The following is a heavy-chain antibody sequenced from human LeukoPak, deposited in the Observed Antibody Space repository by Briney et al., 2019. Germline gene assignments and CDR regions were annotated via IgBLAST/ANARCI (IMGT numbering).Heavy chain of an antibody. CDR3: ARDLYYYGYDY. CDR2: TYYSGST. V-gene: IGHV4-59*01. J-gene: IGHJ4*02. D-gene: IGHD3-10*01. Sequence: SETLSLTCTVSGGSISSYYWSWIRQPPGKGLEWIGYTYYSGSTNYNPSLKSRVTISVDTSKNQFSLKLSSVTAADTAVCYCARDLYYYGYDYWGQGTLVTVSS. CDR1: GGSISSYY.